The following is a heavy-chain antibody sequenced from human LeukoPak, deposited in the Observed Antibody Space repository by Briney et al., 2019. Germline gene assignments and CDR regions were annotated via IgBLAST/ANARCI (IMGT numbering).Heavy chain of an antibody. CDR3: ARAGTVTMVLYYYYGMDV. Sequence: ASVKVSCKASGGTSSSYAISWVRQAPGQGLEWMGRIIPILGIANYAQKFQGRVTITADKSTSTAYMELSSLRSEDTAVYYCARAGTVTMVLYYYYGMDVWGQGTTVTVSS. J-gene: IGHJ6*02. D-gene: IGHD4-11*01. V-gene: IGHV1-69*04. CDR2: IIPILGIA. CDR1: GGTSSSYA.